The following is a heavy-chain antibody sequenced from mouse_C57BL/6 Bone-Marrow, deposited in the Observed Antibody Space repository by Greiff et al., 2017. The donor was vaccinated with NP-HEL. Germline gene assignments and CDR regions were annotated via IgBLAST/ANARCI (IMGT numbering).Heavy chain of an antibody. CDR2: IDPETGGT. CDR3: TRRRDYCGSSPHYAMDY. J-gene: IGHJ4*01. V-gene: IGHV1-15*01. CDR1: GYTFTDYE. Sequence: VQLQQSGAELVRPGASVTLSCKASGYTFTDYEMHWVKQTPVHGLEWIGAIDPETGGTAYNQKFKGKAILTADQSSSTAYMELRSLTSEDSAVYYCTRRRDYCGSSPHYAMDYWGQGTSVTVSS. D-gene: IGHD1-1*01.